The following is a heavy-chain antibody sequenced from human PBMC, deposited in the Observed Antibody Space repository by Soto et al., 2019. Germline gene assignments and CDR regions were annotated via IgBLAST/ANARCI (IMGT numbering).Heavy chain of an antibody. J-gene: IGHJ4*02. CDR2: IYYSGNT. D-gene: IGHD3-22*01. V-gene: IGHV4-39*01. CDR3: ARHKYHSSGRSDY. CDR1: GCSISISNYY. Sequence: SETLSLTCTVSGCSISISNYYWCWILHPSGKGLEWIGSIYYSGNTYYNPSLKSRVTMSVDTSKNQFSLKLSSVTAADTAVYYCARHKYHSSGRSDYWGQGTLVTVSS.